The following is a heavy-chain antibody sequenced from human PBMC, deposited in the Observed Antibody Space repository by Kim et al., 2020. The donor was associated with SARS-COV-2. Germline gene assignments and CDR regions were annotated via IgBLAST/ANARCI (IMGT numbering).Heavy chain of an antibody. Sequence: SETLSLTCAVYGGSFSGYYWSWIRQPPGKGLEWIGEINHSGSTNYNPSLKSRVTISVDTSKNQFSLKLSSVTAADTAVYYCARAPQVGATYHAQFDYWGQGTLVTVSS. CDR2: INHSGST. CDR1: GGSFSGYY. D-gene: IGHD1-26*01. CDR3: ARAPQVGATYHAQFDY. V-gene: IGHV4-34*01. J-gene: IGHJ4*02.